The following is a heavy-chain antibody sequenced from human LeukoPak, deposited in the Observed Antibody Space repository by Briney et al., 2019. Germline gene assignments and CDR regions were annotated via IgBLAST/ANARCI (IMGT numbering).Heavy chain of an antibody. J-gene: IGHJ4*02. Sequence: PGGSLRLSCAASEFTFSNYGMNWVRQTPEKGLEWVSYISSTSTTKSYADSVKGRFTISRDNGKNSLYLQMNSLGAEDSAVYYCARGNFYSGSGSSPLDYWGQGTLVTVSS. D-gene: IGHD3-10*01. CDR2: ISSTSTTK. V-gene: IGHV3-48*01. CDR1: EFTFSNYG. CDR3: ARGNFYSGSGSSPLDY.